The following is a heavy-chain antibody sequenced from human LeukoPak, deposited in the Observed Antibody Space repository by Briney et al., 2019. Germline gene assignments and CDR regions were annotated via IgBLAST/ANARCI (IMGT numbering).Heavy chain of an antibody. Sequence: GGSLRLSCGASGFTFSGYWMSWVRQAPGKGLEWVANIRKDGTEKYYVDSVKGRFTISRDNAKNSLYLQMNSLRVEDTAVYYCARFWNGGHFDYWGQGTLVTVSS. CDR3: ARFWNGGHFDY. CDR1: GFTFSGYW. V-gene: IGHV3-7*04. D-gene: IGHD1-1*01. J-gene: IGHJ4*02. CDR2: IRKDGTEK.